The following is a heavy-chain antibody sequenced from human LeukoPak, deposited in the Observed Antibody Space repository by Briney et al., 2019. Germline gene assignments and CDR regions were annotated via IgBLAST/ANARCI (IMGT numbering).Heavy chain of an antibody. CDR1: GGSISSSSYY. D-gene: IGHD2-2*01. Sequence: SETLSLTCTVSGGSISSSSYYWGWIRQPPGKGLEWIGSIYHSGSTYYNPSLKSRVTISVDTSKNQFSLKLSSVTAADTAVYYCARVIFRGYCSSTSCSAQQTFDYWGQGTLVTVSS. CDR3: ARVIFRGYCSSTSCSAQQTFDY. V-gene: IGHV4-39*07. J-gene: IGHJ4*02. CDR2: IYHSGST.